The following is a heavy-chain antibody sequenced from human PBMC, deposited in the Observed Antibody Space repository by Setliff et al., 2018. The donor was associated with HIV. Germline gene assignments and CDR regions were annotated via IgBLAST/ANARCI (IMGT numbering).Heavy chain of an antibody. CDR3: ARLSDTAMASFDS. CDR2: VCHSGNT. Sequence: SETLSLTCTVSGYSISSGYCWGWIRQPPGKGLEWIGSVCHSGNTYYNPSLENRVTISVDTSKNQISLRVTSVTAADTAVYYCARLSDTAMASFDSWGQGILVTSPQ. J-gene: IGHJ4*02. CDR1: GYSISSGYC. D-gene: IGHD5-18*01. V-gene: IGHV4-38-2*02.